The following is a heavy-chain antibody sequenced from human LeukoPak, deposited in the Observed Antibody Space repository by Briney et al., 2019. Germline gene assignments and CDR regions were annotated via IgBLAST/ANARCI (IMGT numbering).Heavy chain of an antibody. CDR3: ARDGNYGDYAVGYFDY. Sequence: KTSETLSLTCTVSGGSISSYYWSWIRQPAGKGLEWIGRIYTSGSTNYNPSLKSRVTMSVDTSKNQFSLKLSSVTAADTAVYYCARDGNYGDYAVGYFDYWGQGTLVTVSS. V-gene: IGHV4-4*07. D-gene: IGHD4-17*01. J-gene: IGHJ4*02. CDR2: IYTSGST. CDR1: GGSISSYY.